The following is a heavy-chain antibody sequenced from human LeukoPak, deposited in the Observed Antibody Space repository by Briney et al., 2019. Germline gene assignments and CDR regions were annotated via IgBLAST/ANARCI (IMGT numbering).Heavy chain of an antibody. J-gene: IGHJ3*02. V-gene: IGHV3-30-3*01. CDR1: GFTFSRYA. CDR2: ISYDGSNK. D-gene: IGHD4-23*01. Sequence: GGSLRLSCADSGFTFSRYAMHWVRQAPGKGLERVAVISYDGSNKYYADSVKGRFTISRDNSKNTLYLQMNSLRAEDTAVYYCARMTTVVTFDAFDIWGQGTMVTVSS. CDR3: ARMTTVVTFDAFDI.